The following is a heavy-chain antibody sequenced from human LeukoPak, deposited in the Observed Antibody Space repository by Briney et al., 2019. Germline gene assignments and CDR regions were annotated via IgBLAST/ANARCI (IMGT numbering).Heavy chain of an antibody. Sequence: SQTLSLTCTVSGGSISSGSYYWSWIRQPAGKGLEWIGRIYTSGSTNYNPSLKSRVTISVDKSKNQFSLKLSSVTAADTAVYYCARGYCSSTSCFDFQDYFDYWGQGTLVTVSS. CDR3: ARGYCSSTSCFDFQDYFDY. J-gene: IGHJ4*02. CDR1: GGSISSGSYY. D-gene: IGHD2-2*01. CDR2: IYTSGST. V-gene: IGHV4-61*02.